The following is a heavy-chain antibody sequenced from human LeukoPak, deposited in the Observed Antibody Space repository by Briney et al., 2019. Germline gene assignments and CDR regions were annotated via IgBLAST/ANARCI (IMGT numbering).Heavy chain of an antibody. D-gene: IGHD2-15*01. CDR3: AKALCSGGSCYTWYFDY. V-gene: IGHV3-9*01. CDR2: ISWNSGSI. CDR1: GFTFDDYA. Sequence: GGSLRLSCAASGFTFDDYAMHWVRQAPGKGLEWVSGISWNSGSIGYADSVKGRFTISRDNAKNSLYLQMNSLRAEDTALYYCAKALCSGGSCYTWYFDYWGQGTLVTVSS. J-gene: IGHJ4*02.